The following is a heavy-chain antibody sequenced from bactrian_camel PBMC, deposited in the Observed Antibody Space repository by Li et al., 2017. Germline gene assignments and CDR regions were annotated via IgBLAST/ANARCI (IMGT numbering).Heavy chain of an antibody. CDR2: LDVDGQT. J-gene: IGHJ4*01. V-gene: IGHV3S10*01. CDR1: GFTFSNYY. CDR3: AARSARNLIRATPLRSQQYDY. Sequence: VQLVESGGGLVQPGGSLRLSCAASGFTFSNYYMSWVRQVRGKGREAIAQLDVDGQTMYDDSVRGRFTISEDNAKNTVYLEMNSLKPEDTAMYFCAARSARNLIRATPLRSQQYDYWGQGTQVTVS. D-gene: IGHD1*01.